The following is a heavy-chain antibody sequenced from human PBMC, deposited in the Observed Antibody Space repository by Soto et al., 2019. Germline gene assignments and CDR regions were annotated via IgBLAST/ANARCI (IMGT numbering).Heavy chain of an antibody. CDR1: GGSISSSNW. V-gene: IGHV4-4*02. J-gene: IGHJ6*02. CDR2: IYHSGST. Sequence: SETLSLTCAVSGGSISSSNWWSWVRQPPGKGLEWIGEIYHSGSTNYNPSLKSRVTISVDKSKNQFSLKLSSVTAADTAVYYCARRPRTNYYYGMDVWGQGTTVTVSS. CDR3: ARRPRTNYYYGMDV.